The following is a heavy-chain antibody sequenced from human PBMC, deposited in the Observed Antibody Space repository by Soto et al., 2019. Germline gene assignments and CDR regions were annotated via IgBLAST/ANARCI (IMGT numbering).Heavy chain of an antibody. V-gene: IGHV4-4*07. CDR3: ARDWGTGFYQLDS. CDR2: IFSSGST. D-gene: IGHD2-2*01. J-gene: IGHJ4*02. CDR1: GGSINTFY. Sequence: SETLSLTCTVSGGSINTFYWSWVRQPAGKGLEWIGRIFSSGSTSFNPSLESRVAMSVDASKNQISLKLSSVTAADTALYYCARDWGTGFYQLDSWGQGTLVTVSS.